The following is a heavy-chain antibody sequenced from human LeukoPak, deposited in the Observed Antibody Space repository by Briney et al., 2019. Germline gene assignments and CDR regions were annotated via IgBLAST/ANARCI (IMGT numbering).Heavy chain of an antibody. CDR1: GFSFSSNT. CDR3: ARGNRDSSGFYYYYGMDV. J-gene: IGHJ6*02. CDR2: ISWNSENI. D-gene: IGHD3-22*01. V-gene: IGHV3-9*01. Sequence: GGSLRLPCAGSGFSFSSNTMSWVRQAPGKGLEWVSGISWNSENIGYAASVKGRFTISRDNAENSLYLQMNSLRGEDTAFYYCARGNRDSSGFYYYYGMDVWGQGTTVTVSS.